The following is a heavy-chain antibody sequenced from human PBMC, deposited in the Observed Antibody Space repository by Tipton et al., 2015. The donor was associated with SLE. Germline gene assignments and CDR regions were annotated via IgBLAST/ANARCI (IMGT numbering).Heavy chain of an antibody. CDR1: GGSISSHY. Sequence: TLSLTCTVSGGSISSHYWSWIRQPPGKGLEWIGSIYYSGSTYYNPSLKSRVTISVDTSKNQFSLKLSSVTAADTAVYYCASTLRGFRGYWGQGTLVTVSS. J-gene: IGHJ4*02. CDR2: IYYSGST. CDR3: ASTLRGFRGY. V-gene: IGHV4-59*11. D-gene: IGHD3-10*01.